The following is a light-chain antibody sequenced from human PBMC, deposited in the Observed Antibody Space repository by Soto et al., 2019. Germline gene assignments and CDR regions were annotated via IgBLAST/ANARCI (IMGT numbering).Light chain of an antibody. Sequence: DLQMTQSPSTLSASVGDRVTITCRASQSISSWLAWYQQKPGKAPKVLIYKASSLESGVPSRFSGSGSGTEFTLTISSLQPDDFATYYCQQYNNYSWTFGQGTKVEIK. CDR2: KAS. V-gene: IGKV1-5*03. J-gene: IGKJ1*01. CDR1: QSISSW. CDR3: QQYNNYSWT.